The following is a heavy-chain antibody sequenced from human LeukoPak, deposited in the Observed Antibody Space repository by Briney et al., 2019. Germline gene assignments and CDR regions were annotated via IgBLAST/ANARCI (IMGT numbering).Heavy chain of an antibody. J-gene: IGHJ4*02. CDR3: AVLLGYYFDY. CDR1: GYTFTGYY. CDR2: INPNSGGT. Sequence: ASVKVSCKASGYTFTGYYMHWVRQAPGQGLEWMGWINPNSGGTNYAQKLQGRVTMTRDTSISTAYMELSRLRSDDTAVYYCAVLLGYYFDYWGQGTLVTVSS. V-gene: IGHV1-2*02. D-gene: IGHD2-8*02.